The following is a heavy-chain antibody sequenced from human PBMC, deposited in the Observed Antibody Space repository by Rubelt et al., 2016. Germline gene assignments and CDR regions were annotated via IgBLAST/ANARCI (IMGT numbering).Heavy chain of an antibody. J-gene: IGHJ3*02. V-gene: IGHV3-74*01. CDR2: INSDGSST. CDR1: GFTFSSYW. Sequence: EVQLVESGGGLVQPGGSLRLSCAASGFTFSSYWMHWVRQAPGKGLVWVSRINSDGSSTSYADSVKGRFTISRDNAKNTLYLQMNSLRAEDTAVYYCASSSHDYGEFDAFDIWGQGTMVTVSS. D-gene: IGHD3-10*01. CDR3: ASSSHDYGEFDAFDI.